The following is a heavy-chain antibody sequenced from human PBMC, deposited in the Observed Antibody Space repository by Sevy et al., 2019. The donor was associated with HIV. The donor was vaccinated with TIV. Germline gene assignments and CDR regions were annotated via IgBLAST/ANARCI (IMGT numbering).Heavy chain of an antibody. J-gene: IGHJ4*02. V-gene: IGHV4-39*01. CDR3: ARLDATRPKGYYFDY. Sequence: SETLSLTCTVSGGSINSRTSYWGWIRQPPGKGLEWIGIIHSSGVTYYNPSLKSRVTISVDTSKNQFSLKLSSVTAADTAVYYCARLDATRPKGYYFDYWGQGTLVTVSS. D-gene: IGHD1-1*01. CDR1: GGSINSRTSY. CDR2: IHSSGVT.